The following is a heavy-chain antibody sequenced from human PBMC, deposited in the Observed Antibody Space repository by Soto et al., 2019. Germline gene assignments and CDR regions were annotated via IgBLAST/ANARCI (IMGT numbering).Heavy chain of an antibody. CDR2: ISYDGSNK. Sequence: QVQLVESGGGVVQPGRSLRLSCAASGFTFSSYGMHWVRQAPGKGLEWVAVISYDGSNKYYADSVKGRFTISRDNSKNTLYLQMNSLRAEDTAVYYCAKDMGGGYRGGYYYYGMDVWGQGTTVTVSS. CDR3: AKDMGGGYRGGYYYYGMDV. D-gene: IGHD3-16*01. J-gene: IGHJ6*02. V-gene: IGHV3-30*18. CDR1: GFTFSSYG.